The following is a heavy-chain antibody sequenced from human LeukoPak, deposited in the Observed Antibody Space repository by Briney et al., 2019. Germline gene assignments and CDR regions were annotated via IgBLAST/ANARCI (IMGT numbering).Heavy chain of an antibody. V-gene: IGHV2-70*11. J-gene: IGHJ4*02. Sequence: SGPALVKPTQTPTLTCTFSGFSLSTSGMCVSWIRQPPGKALEWLARIDWDDDKYYSTSLKTRLTISKDTSKNQVVLTMTNMDPVDTATYYCARICYGSGSYPLWGKGTLVTVSS. CDR1: GFSLSTSGMC. D-gene: IGHD3-10*01. CDR2: IDWDDDK. CDR3: ARICYGSGSYPL.